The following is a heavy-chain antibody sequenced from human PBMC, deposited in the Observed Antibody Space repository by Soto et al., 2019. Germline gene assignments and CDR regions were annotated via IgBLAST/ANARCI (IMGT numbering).Heavy chain of an antibody. CDR3: ARDLLGYCSSTSCPPHDAFDI. Sequence: GGSLRLSCAAPGFTFSSYSMNWVRQAPGKGLEWVSSISSSSSYIYYADSVKGRFTISRDNAKNSLYLQMNSLRAEDTAVYYCARDLLGYCSSTSCPPHDAFDIWGQGTMVTVSS. J-gene: IGHJ3*02. V-gene: IGHV3-21*01. CDR1: GFTFSSYS. CDR2: ISSSSSYI. D-gene: IGHD2-2*01.